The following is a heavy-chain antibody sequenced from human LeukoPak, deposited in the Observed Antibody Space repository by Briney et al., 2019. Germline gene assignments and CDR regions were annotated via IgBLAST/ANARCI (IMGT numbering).Heavy chain of an antibody. CDR3: AKDGGY. CDR2: INGDSSYI. Sequence: GGSLRLSCAASGFTFSSYAMSWVRQAPGKGLEWVSSINGDSSYIYYADSVKGRFFISRDNAKNSLYLHMNSLRAEDTALYYCAKDGGYWGQGTLVTVSS. D-gene: IGHD3-3*01. V-gene: IGHV3-21*04. CDR1: GFTFSSYA. J-gene: IGHJ4*02.